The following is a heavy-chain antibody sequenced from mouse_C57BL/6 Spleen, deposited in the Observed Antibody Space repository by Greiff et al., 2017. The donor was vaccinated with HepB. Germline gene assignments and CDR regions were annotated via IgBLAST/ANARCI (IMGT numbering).Heavy chain of an antibody. D-gene: IGHD4-1*01. CDR3: AKNSLLGLRRGFDY. V-gene: IGHV2-5*01. Sequence: VQLVESGPGLVQPSQSLSITCTVSGFSLTSYGVHWVRQSPGKGLEWLGVIWRGGSTDYNAAFMSRLSITKDNSKSQVFFKMNSLQADDTAIYYCAKNSLLGLRRGFDYWGQGTTLTVSS. CDR1: GFSLTSYG. CDR2: IWRGGST. J-gene: IGHJ2*01.